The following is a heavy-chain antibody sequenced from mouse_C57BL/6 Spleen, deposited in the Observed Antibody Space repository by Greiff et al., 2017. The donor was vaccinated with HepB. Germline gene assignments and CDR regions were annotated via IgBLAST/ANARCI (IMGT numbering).Heavy chain of an antibody. V-gene: IGHV1-64*01. J-gene: IGHJ2*01. D-gene: IGHD1-1*01. Sequence: VQLQQPGAELVKPGASVKLSCKASGYTFTSYWMHWVKQRPGQGLEWIGMIHPNSGSTNYNEKFKSKATLTVDKSSSTAYMQLSSLTSEDSAVYYCARSRIITTVVATRGDFDYWGQGTTLTVSS. CDR1: GYTFTSYW. CDR3: ARSRIITTVVATRGDFDY. CDR2: IHPNSGST.